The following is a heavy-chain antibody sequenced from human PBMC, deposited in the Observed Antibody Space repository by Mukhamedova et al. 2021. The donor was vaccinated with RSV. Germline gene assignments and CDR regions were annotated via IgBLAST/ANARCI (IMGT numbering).Heavy chain of an antibody. CDR3: ARFPPPVAGTDY. V-gene: IGHV4-34*01. CDR2: INHSGST. D-gene: IGHD6-19*01. Sequence: GLEWIGEINHSGSTNYNPSLKSRVTISVDTSKNQFSLKLSSVTAADTAVYYSARFPPPVAGTDYWGQGTLVTVSS. J-gene: IGHJ4*02.